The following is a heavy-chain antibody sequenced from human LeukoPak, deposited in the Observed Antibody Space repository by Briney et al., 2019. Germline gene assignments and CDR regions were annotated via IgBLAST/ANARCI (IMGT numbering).Heavy chain of an antibody. V-gene: IGHV4-39*01. J-gene: IGHJ4*02. CDR1: SGSLSNSGYY. CDR2: VYYSGGI. Sequence: SETLSLTCTVSSGSLSNSGYYWGWIRQPPGKGLEWIGSVYYSGGIYYAPSLKGRVTISVDTSKDQFSLKVSSVTAADTALYLCARLKIMFRDGFDSWGPGTLVTVSS. CDR3: ARLKIMFRDGFDS. D-gene: IGHD3-10*02.